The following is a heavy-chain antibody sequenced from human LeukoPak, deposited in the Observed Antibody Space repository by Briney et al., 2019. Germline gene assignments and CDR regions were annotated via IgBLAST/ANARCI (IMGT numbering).Heavy chain of an antibody. CDR3: ARDADSYGFDY. J-gene: IGHJ4*02. Sequence: KPSETLSLTCTVSGGSISSYYWSWIRQPPGKGLEWIGYIYYSGSTNYNPSLKSRVTISVDTSKNQFSLKLSSVTAADTAVYYCARDADSYGFDYWGPGTLVTVSS. CDR1: GGSISSYY. V-gene: IGHV4-59*01. CDR2: IYYSGST. D-gene: IGHD5-18*01.